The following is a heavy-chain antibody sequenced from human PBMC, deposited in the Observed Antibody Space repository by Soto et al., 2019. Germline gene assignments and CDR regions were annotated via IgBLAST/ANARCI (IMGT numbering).Heavy chain of an antibody. D-gene: IGHD5-18*01. Sequence: ASVKVSCKASGYSFTYYYIHWVRQAPGQGLEWMGIINPSRGDTTYAQKFQGRVTMTRDTSTSTVYMELSTLRSEDTAMYYCARGPYSYGSINHLDYWGQGTLVTVSS. V-gene: IGHV1-46*01. CDR2: INPSRGDT. CDR1: GYSFTYYY. J-gene: IGHJ4*02. CDR3: ARGPYSYGSINHLDY.